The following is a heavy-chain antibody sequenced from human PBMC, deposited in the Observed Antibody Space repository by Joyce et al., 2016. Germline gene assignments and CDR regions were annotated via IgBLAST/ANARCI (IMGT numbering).Heavy chain of an antibody. J-gene: IGHJ4*02. CDR3: AIGTGSYLGDY. CDR1: GDSFSAYV. CDR2: IVPMFGTT. Sequence: QVHLVQSGTEVKEPGSSVKVSCKASGDSFSAYVVIWVRQALGQGLEWMGGIVPMFGTTNYAQNFQGRLTITADESTTTADMELTNLGSEDTAIYYCAIGTGSYLGDYWGQGTLVSV. V-gene: IGHV1-69*01. D-gene: IGHD1-26*01.